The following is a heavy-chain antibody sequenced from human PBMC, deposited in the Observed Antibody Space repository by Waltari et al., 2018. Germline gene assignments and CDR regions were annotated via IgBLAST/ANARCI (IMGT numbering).Heavy chain of an antibody. CDR3: ARLGGDRFGSLRHCGPASCTTWIDP. V-gene: IGHV4-59*01. CDR2: IFSTGKT. D-gene: IGHD2-2*01. Sequence: VLLEESGSGLVKPSETLSLTCTFSGGSISGFYWPWIRQPPGKGLEYLGYIFSTGKTNENPSPKSRVIISVDTSRNQFSRKMRSLTAADTAVYYCARLGGDRFGSLRHCGPASCTTWIDPWGRGTLVTVSS. CDR1: GGSISGFY. J-gene: IGHJ5*02.